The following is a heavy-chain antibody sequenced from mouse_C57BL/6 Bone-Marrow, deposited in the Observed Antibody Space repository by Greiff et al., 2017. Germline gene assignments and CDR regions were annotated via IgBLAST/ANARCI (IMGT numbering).Heavy chain of an antibody. CDR2: IYPRSGNT. CDR1: GYTFTSYG. CDR3: AREKYYYGSSPYYFDY. Sequence: VQLQQSGAELARPGASVKLSCKASGYTFTSYGISWVKQRTGQGLEWIGEIYPRSGNTYYNEKFKGKATLTADKSTSTAYMELRSLTSEGSAVYYCAREKYYYGSSPYYFDYWGQGTTLTVSS. V-gene: IGHV1-81*01. J-gene: IGHJ2*01. D-gene: IGHD1-1*01.